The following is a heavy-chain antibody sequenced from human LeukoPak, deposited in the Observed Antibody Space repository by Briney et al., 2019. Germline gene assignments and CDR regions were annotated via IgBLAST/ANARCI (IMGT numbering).Heavy chain of an antibody. Sequence: TPSETLSLTCTVSGGSVDTIDYYWSWIRQPPGKGLEWIGYMYHTGSSIYSPFLKSRLTISVDTSKNQFTLNLSSMTAADTAVYYCAGDQGGSAHRHAFDIWGQGTLVTVSS. CDR3: AGDQGGSAHRHAFDI. CDR2: MYHTGSS. CDR1: GGSVDTIDYY. D-gene: IGHD1-26*01. J-gene: IGHJ3*02. V-gene: IGHV4-61*08.